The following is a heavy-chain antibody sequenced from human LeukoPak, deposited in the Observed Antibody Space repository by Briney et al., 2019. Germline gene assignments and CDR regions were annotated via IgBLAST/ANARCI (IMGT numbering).Heavy chain of an antibody. CDR2: IYYSGST. D-gene: IGHD4-17*01. V-gene: IGHV4-39*07. CDR3: ARGIGHYEPYYYYYMDV. J-gene: IGHJ6*03. CDR1: GGSISSSSYY. Sequence: PSETLSLTCTVSGGSISSSSYYWGWIRQPPGTGLEWIGSIYYSGSTYYNPSLKSRVTISVDTSKNQFSLKLSSVTAADTAVYYCARGIGHYEPYYYYYMDVWGKGTTVTISS.